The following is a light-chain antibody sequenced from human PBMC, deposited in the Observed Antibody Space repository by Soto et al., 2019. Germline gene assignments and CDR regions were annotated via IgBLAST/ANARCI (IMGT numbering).Light chain of an antibody. J-gene: IGLJ1*01. CDR2: EVS. CDR3: SSYTSSSKV. V-gene: IGLV2-18*02. Sequence: QSALTQPPSVSGSPGQSVTISCTGTSSDVGSYNRVSWYQQPPGTAPKLMIYEVSNRPSGVPDRFSGSKSGNTASLTISGLQAEDEADYYCSSYTSSSKVFGTGTKVTVL. CDR1: SSDVGSYNR.